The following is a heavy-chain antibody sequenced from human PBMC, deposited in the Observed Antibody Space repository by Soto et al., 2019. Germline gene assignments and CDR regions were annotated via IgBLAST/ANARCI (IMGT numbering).Heavy chain of an antibody. J-gene: IGHJ1*01. Sequence: LRLSCSASGFTFSSYAMSWVRQAPGKGLEWVSTISGSGGRTYYADSVKGRFTIPRDNSKNTLYLQMNSLRAEDTAVYYCAASYYYDSSGRYFQYWGQGTLVTVSS. CDR1: GFTFSSYA. D-gene: IGHD3-22*01. CDR3: AASYYYDSSGRYFQY. CDR2: ISGSGGRT. V-gene: IGHV3-23*01.